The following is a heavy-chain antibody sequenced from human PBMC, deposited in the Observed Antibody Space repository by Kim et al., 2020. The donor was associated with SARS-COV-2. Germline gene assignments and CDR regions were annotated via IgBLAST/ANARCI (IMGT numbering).Heavy chain of an antibody. D-gene: IGHD3-22*01. CDR2: IYYSGST. CDR1: GGSISSGGYY. CDR3: ARMQAITVIVATLVDAFDL. V-gene: IGHV4-31*03. Sequence: SETLSLTCTVSGGSISSGGYYWSWIRQHPGKGLEWIGYIYYSGSTYYNPSLKSRVTISVDTSKNQFSLKLSSVTAADTAVYYCARMQAITVIVATLVDAFDLWGQGTMVTVSS. J-gene: IGHJ3*01.